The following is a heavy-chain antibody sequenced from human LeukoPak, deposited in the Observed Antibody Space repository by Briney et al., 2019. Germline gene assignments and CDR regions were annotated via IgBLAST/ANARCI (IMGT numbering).Heavy chain of an antibody. J-gene: IGHJ4*02. D-gene: IGHD5-18*01. Sequence: ASVKVSCKASGYTFTSYYMHWVRQAPGQGLEWMGIINPNGGSTSYAQKFQGRVTITRDTSTSTVYMELSSLRSEDTGVYYCAGGVRGYSYGSDYWGQGTLVTVSS. CDR3: AGGVRGYSYGSDY. CDR1: GYTFTSYY. CDR2: INPNGGST. V-gene: IGHV1-46*01.